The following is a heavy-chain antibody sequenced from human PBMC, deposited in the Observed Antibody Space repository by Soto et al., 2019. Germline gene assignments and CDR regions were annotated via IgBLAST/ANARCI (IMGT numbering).Heavy chain of an antibody. CDR3: ARGDYIASLDF. V-gene: IGHV4-30-2*06. J-gene: IGHJ4*02. CDR1: GVSINTGGYS. Sequence: SETLSLTCAVSGVSINTGGYSWNWIRQSPGKALEWMGHIYQSGSTYYKPSLKGRITISVDMSNNDFSLEVTSVTPADTAVYFGARGDYIASLDFWGQGALVPVSS. D-gene: IGHD4-4*01. CDR2: IYQSGST.